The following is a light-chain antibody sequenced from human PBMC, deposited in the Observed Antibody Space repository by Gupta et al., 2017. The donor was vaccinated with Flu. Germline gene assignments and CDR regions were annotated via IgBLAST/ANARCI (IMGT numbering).Light chain of an antibody. CDR3: MQGAHWPWA. V-gene: IGKV2-30*01. J-gene: IGKJ1*01. CDR2: QVS. Sequence: VTLGQPASISCKSSQGLVYSDGNTYFHWFQQRPGQSPRRLIYQVSYRDSGVPDRFSGSGSGTDFTLKISRLEAEDVGIYFCMQGAHWPWAFGQGTTVEIK. CDR1: QGLVYSDGNTY.